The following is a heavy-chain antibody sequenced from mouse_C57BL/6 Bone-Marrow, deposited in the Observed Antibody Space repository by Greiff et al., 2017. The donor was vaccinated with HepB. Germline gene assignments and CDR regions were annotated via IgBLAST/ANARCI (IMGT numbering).Heavy chain of an antibody. CDR1: GYTFTDYY. V-gene: IGHV1-19*01. Sequence: VQLQQSGPVLVKPGASVKMSCKASGYTFTDYYMNWVKQSHGKSLEWIGVINPYNGGTSYNQKFKGKATLTVDKSSSTAYMELNSLTSEDSAVYYCERDYYGSSYVGYWGQGTTLTVSS. D-gene: IGHD1-1*01. CDR3: ERDYYGSSYVGY. CDR2: INPYNGGT. J-gene: IGHJ2*01.